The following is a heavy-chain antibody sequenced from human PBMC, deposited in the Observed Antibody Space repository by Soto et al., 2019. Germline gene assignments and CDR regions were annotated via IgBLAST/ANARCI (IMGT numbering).Heavy chain of an antibody. CDR3: AREGSLGLDV. D-gene: IGHD3-10*01. V-gene: IGHV3-74*03. J-gene: IGHJ6*02. Sequence: EVRLEEAGGGFVQPGGSLRVSCSGSGFIFSSFWMHWVRQGPGKGLEWVSRINGDEASLAYADSVKGRFSISRDNVKNTLHLQMNSLGADDTAVYFCAREGSLGLDVWGRGTTVTVSS. CDR1: GFIFSSFW. CDR2: INGDEASL.